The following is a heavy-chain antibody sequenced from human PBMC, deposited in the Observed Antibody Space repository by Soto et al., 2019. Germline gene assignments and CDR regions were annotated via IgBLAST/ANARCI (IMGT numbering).Heavy chain of an antibody. V-gene: IGHV3-72*01. CDR2: TRNKANSYTT. D-gene: IGHD5-12*01. J-gene: IGHJ3*02. CDR1: GFTFSDHY. Sequence: GGSLRLSCAASGFTFSDHYMDWVRQAPGKGLEWVGRTRNKANSYTTEYAASVKGRFTISRDDSKNSLYLQMNSLKTEDTAVYYCARAKRDGYNSGAFDIWGQGTMVTVSS. CDR3: ARAKRDGYNSGAFDI.